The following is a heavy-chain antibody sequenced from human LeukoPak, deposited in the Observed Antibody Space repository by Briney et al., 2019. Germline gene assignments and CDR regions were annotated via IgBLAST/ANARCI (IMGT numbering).Heavy chain of an antibody. Sequence: KPSETLSLTCTVSGGSISSSSYYWGWIRQPPGKGLEWIGSMYYSGSTYYNPSLKSRVTISVDTSKNQFSLKLSSVTAADTAVYYCASCGGDCYSYWYFDLWGRGTLVTVSS. J-gene: IGHJ2*01. V-gene: IGHV4-39*01. CDR2: MYYSGST. CDR1: GGSISSSSYY. CDR3: ASCGGDCYSYWYFDL. D-gene: IGHD2-21*02.